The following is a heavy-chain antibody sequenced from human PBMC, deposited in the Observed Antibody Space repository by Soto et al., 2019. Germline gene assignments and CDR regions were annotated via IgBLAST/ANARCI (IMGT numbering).Heavy chain of an antibody. CDR2: ISGSGGST. D-gene: IGHD6-19*01. CDR1: GFTFSSYA. CDR3: AKDRVGSSGWYHQSNWFDP. J-gene: IGHJ5*02. V-gene: IGHV3-23*01. Sequence: EVQLLESGGGLVQPGGSLRLSCAASGFTFSSYAMSWVRQAPGKGLEWVSAISGSGGSTYYADSVKGRFTISRDNSKNTLYLQMNSLRAEDTAVYYCAKDRVGSSGWYHQSNWFDPWGQGTLVTVSS.